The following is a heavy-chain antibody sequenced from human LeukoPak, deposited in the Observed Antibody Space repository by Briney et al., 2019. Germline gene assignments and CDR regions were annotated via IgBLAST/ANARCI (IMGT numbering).Heavy chain of an antibody. CDR3: ARGTYYYGSGSRGHWFDP. D-gene: IGHD3-10*01. J-gene: IGHJ5*02. Sequence: PSETLSLTCTVSGASIRGYYWSWIRQPPGKGLEWIGYIHYTGTTDYIPSLTSRVTMSVDTSKNQFSLKLSSVTAADTAVYYCARGTYYYGSGSRGHWFDPWGQGTLVTVSS. CDR1: GASIRGYY. CDR2: IHYTGTT. V-gene: IGHV4-59*01.